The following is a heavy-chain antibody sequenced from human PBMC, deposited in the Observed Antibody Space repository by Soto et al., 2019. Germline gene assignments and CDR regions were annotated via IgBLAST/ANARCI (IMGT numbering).Heavy chain of an antibody. CDR1: GYTSTNYG. D-gene: IGHD2-2*01. V-gene: IGHV1-3*01. CDR3: ANDIIVIPGAKGLDY. J-gene: IGHJ4*02. Sequence: GASVKVSCKASGYTSTNYGMHWVRQAPGQRLEWMGWINAGSCNTKYSQKFQGRITITRDTSASTVYMELSSLRSEDTAVYYCANDIIVIPGAKGLDYWSQGALVTVSS. CDR2: INAGSCNT.